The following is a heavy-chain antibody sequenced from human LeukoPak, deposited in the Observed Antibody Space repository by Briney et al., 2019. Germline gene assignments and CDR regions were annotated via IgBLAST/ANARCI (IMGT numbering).Heavy chain of an antibody. CDR3: AREGGSYKHFDY. Sequence: ASVKVSCKASEDTFTRHYMHWVRQAPGQGLEWIGLINPNDNSIDYTQKLRGRVTVTRDRSTSTVYMELNSLRSDGTAVYYCAREGGSYKHFDYWGQGSLITVSS. V-gene: IGHV1-46*04. J-gene: IGHJ4*02. CDR1: EDTFTRHY. CDR2: INPNDNSI. D-gene: IGHD3-10*01.